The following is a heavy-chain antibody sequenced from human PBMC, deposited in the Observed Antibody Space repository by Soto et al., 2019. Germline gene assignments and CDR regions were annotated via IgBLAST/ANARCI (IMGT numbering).Heavy chain of an antibody. CDR3: ARTQPDYGDLPRGDFDY. D-gene: IGHD4-17*01. CDR2: INHSGST. Sequence: PSETLSLTCAVYGGSFSGYYWSWIRQPPGKGLEWIGEINHSGSTNYNPSLKSRVTISVDTSKNQFSLKLSSVTAADTAVYYCARTQPDYGDLPRGDFDYWGQGTLVTVSS. V-gene: IGHV4-34*01. J-gene: IGHJ4*02. CDR1: GGSFSGYY.